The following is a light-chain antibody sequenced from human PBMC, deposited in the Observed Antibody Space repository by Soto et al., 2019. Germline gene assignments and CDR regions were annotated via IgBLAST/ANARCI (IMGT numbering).Light chain of an antibody. CDR2: GAS. J-gene: IGKJ1*01. CDR3: QQYGSSGT. V-gene: IGKV3-20*01. CDR1: QSVRSNF. Sequence: IVLTQYACTLSLSPGERATLSCRAIQSVRSNFSAWYQQNPGQAPRLLIYGASNGVTGIPDRISGSGSGTDFTLTISRLEPEDFAVYYCQQYGSSGTFGQGTKVDIK.